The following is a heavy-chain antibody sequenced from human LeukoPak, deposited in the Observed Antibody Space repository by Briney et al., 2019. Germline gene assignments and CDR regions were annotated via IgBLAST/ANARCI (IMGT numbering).Heavy chain of an antibody. CDR3: ARGPWDY. J-gene: IGHJ4*02. V-gene: IGHV3-53*05. CDR2: LYSDGST. Sequence: GGSLRLSCAASGFAVSSKYMTWVRQAPGEGMEWVSVLYSDGSTFYADSVKGRFTISRDNAKNALFLQMNSLKPEDTAVYYCARGPWDYWGQGTLVTVSS. CDR1: GFAVSSKY.